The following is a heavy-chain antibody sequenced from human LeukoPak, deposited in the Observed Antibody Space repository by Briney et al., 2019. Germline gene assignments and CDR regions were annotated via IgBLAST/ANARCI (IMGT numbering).Heavy chain of an antibody. CDR3: ARVVQYYYYYYMDV. CDR1: GGSISSYY. V-gene: IGHV4-4*07. Sequence: SETLCLTWTVSGGSISSYYWSWIRQPAGKGLEWIGRIYTSGSTNYNPSLKSRVTMSVDTSKNQFSLKLSSVTAADTAVYYCARVVQYYYYYYMDVWGKGTTVTVSS. J-gene: IGHJ6*03. CDR2: IYTSGST.